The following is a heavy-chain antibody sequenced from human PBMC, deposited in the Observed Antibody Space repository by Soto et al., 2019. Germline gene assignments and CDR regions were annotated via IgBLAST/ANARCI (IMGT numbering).Heavy chain of an antibody. V-gene: IGHV3-11*01. CDR3: AREGILTGYYDAFDI. D-gene: IGHD3-9*01. J-gene: IGHJ3*02. Sequence: GGSLRLSCAASGFTFSDYYMSWIRQAPGKGLEWVSYISRSGSTIYYADSVKGRFTISRDNAKNSLYLQMNSLRAEDTAVYYCAREGILTGYYDAFDIWGQGTMVTVSS. CDR2: ISRSGSTI. CDR1: GFTFSDYY.